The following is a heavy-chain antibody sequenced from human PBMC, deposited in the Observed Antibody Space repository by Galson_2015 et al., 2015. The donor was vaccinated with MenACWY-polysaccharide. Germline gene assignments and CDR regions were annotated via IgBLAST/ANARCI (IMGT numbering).Heavy chain of an antibody. Sequence: SLRLSCAASGFTFSSYSMNWVRQAPGKGLEWVSSISSSSSYIYYADSVKGRFTISRDNAKNSLYLQMNSLRAEDTAVYYCASGEPVGDGDIYSSGWYGVDYWGQGTLVTVSS. CDR2: ISSSSSYI. D-gene: IGHD6-19*01. CDR1: GFTFSSYS. V-gene: IGHV3-21*01. J-gene: IGHJ4*02. CDR3: ASGEPVGDGDIYSSGWYGVDY.